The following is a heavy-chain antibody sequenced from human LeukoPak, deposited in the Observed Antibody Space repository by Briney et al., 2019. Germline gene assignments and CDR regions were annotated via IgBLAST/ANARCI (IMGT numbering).Heavy chain of an antibody. Sequence: PSETLSLTCAVSGGSISSISSNNWAWIRQPPGKGLELVAAIHYTGSTYYNPSFMSRVTISVDTSKNQFSLKLNSLTATDTAVYYCARLPTGYPNWFDTWGQGILVTVSS. CDR1: GGSISSISSNN. CDR2: IHYTGST. V-gene: IGHV4-39*01. D-gene: IGHD5-18*01. CDR3: ARLPTGYPNWFDT. J-gene: IGHJ5*02.